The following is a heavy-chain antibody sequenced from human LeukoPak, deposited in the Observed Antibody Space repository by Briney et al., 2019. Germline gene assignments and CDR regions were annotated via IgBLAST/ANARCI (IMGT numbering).Heavy chain of an antibody. Sequence: GESLKISCKGSGYSFTSYWIGWVRQMPGKGLEWMGIIYPGDSDTRYSPSFQGQVTISADQSISPAYLQWSSLKASDTAMFYCARLGITGTTLYYFDYWGQGTLVTVSS. CDR1: GYSFTSYW. D-gene: IGHD1-20*01. CDR3: ARLGITGTTLYYFDY. V-gene: IGHV5-51*01. J-gene: IGHJ4*02. CDR2: IYPGDSDT.